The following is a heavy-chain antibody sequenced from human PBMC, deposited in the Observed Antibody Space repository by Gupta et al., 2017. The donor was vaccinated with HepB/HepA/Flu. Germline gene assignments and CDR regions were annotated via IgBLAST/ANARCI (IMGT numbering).Heavy chain of an antibody. CDR3: ARDLAVAGTENYFDY. CDR2: ISAYNGNT. Sequence: QVQLVQSGAEVKKPGASVKVSCKASGYTFTRYGSSWVRHAPGQGLEWMGWISAYNGNTNYAQKLQGRVTMTTDTSTSTAYMELRSLRSDDTAVYYCARDLAVAGTENYFDYWGQGTLVTVSS. CDR1: GYTFTRYG. D-gene: IGHD6-19*01. V-gene: IGHV1-18*01. J-gene: IGHJ4*02.